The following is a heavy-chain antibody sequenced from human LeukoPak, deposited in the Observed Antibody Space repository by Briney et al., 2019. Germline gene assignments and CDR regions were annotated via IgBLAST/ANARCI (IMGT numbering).Heavy chain of an antibody. J-gene: IGHJ4*02. D-gene: IGHD3-10*01. Sequence: PGGSLRLSCAASGFTFSSYNMNWVRHAPGKGLEWVSDISSSSSTIYFADSVKGRFTISRDNAKNSLYPQMNSLRAEDTAVYYCGRALGHYGSGSYYSDFWGQGTLVTVSS. CDR3: GRALGHYGSGSYYSDF. V-gene: IGHV3-48*01. CDR2: ISSSSSTI. CDR1: GFTFSSYN.